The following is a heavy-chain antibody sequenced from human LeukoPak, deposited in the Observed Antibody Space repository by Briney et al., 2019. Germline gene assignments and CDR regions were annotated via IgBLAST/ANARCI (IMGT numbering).Heavy chain of an antibody. CDR2: INPSGGST. D-gene: IGHD5-24*01. V-gene: IGHV1-46*01. CDR1: GYTFTSYY. J-gene: IGHJ4*02. CDR3: ARGTLSDGPDIPSGY. Sequence: ASVKVSCKASGYTFTSYYMHWVRQAPGQGLEWMGIINPSGGSTSYAQKFQGRVTMTRDTSTSTVYMELRSLRSDDTAVYYCARGTLSDGPDIPSGYWGQGTLVTVSS.